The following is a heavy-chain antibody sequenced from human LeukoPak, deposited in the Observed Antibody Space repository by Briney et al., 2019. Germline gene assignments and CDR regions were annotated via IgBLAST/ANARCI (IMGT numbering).Heavy chain of an antibody. J-gene: IGHJ4*02. CDR1: GGSISSVNYY. V-gene: IGHV4-39*07. CDR3: ARGLWFGDENPPYFDY. Sequence: PSETLSLTCTVSGGSISSVNYYWGWIRQPPGKGLEWIGSIYHSGSTYYNPSLKSRVTISVDTSKNQFSLKLSSVTAADTAVYYCARGLWFGDENPPYFDYWGQGILVTVSS. D-gene: IGHD3-10*01. CDR2: IYHSGST.